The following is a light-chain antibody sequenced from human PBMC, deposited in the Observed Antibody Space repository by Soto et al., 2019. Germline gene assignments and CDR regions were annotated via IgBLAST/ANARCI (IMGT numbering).Light chain of an antibody. Sequence: QSALTQPASVSGSPGQSITISCTGTSSDVGAYNYVSWYQQHAGKAPKVMIYDVSNRPSGVSNRFSGSKSGNTASLTISGLQAEDEADYYCSSYTTSSTLYVFGTGTKLTVL. V-gene: IGLV2-14*01. CDR2: DVS. CDR3: SSYTTSSTLYV. J-gene: IGLJ1*01. CDR1: SSDVGAYNY.